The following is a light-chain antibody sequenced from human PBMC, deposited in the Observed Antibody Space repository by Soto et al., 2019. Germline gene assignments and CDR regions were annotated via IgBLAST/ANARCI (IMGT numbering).Light chain of an antibody. V-gene: IGLV2-14*01. CDR2: DVS. CDR1: SSDVGGYDY. J-gene: IGLJ1*01. CDR3: SSYTSSNTPFV. Sequence: QSVLTQPASVSGSPGQSITISRTGTSSDVGGYDYVSWYQQHPGKAPKLMIYDVSSRPSGVSNRFSGSKSGNTASLTISGLQAEDEADYYCSSYTSSNTPFVFGTGTKVTVL.